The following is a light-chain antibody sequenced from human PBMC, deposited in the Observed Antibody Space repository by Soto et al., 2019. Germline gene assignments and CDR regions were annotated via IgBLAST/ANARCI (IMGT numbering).Light chain of an antibody. CDR1: SSDVGSYNL. CDR2: EVT. Sequence: QSALTQPASVSGSPGQSITISCTGTSSDVGSYNLVSWYQQYPGKAPKLMIYEVTKRPSGVSNRFSGSKSGNTASLTISGLQAEDEADYYCCSYAGNSTYVFGTGTQLTVL. J-gene: IGLJ1*01. CDR3: CSYAGNSTYV. V-gene: IGLV2-23*02.